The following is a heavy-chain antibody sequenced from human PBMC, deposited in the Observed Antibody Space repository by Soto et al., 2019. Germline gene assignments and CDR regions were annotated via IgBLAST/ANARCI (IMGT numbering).Heavy chain of an antibody. D-gene: IGHD7-27*01. V-gene: IGHV1-2*02. CDR2: INPNSGGT. CDR1: GYTFTGYY. CDR3: ARVGKTGDPRSWYLAL. J-gene: IGHJ2*01. Sequence: QVQLVQSGAEVKKPGASVKVSCKASGYTFTGYYMHWVRQAPGQGLEWMGWINPNSGGTNYAQKFQGRVTMAKDTSISTAYVELSRLRSDGTAVYYCARVGKTGDPRSWYLALLGRGTLVTVSS.